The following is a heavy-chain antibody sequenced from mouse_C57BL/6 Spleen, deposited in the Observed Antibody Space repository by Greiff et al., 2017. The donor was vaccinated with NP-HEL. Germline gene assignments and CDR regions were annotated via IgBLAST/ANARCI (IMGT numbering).Heavy chain of an antibody. CDR2: IDPSDSET. D-gene: IGHD2-4*01. Sequence: QVQLKQPGAELVRPGSSVKLSCKASGYTFTSYWMHWVKQRPIQGLEWIGNIDPSDSETHYNQKFKDKATLTVDKSSSTAYMQLSSLTSEDSAVYYCARDDYDYFDYWGQGTTLTVSS. CDR3: ARDDYDYFDY. CDR1: GYTFTSYW. V-gene: IGHV1-52*01. J-gene: IGHJ2*01.